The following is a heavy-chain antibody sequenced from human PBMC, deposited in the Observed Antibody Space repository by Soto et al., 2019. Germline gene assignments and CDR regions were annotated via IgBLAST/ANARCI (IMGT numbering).Heavy chain of an antibody. Sequence: QLLESGGGLVQPGGSLRLSCAASGFTFSDYAMTWVRQAPGKGLEWVSGIIASGTYSKYADSVNGRFTISRDNAKNTLYLQMNGLRVEDTAVYICAKDPNGDYIGAFDFWGQGTMVTVSS. D-gene: IGHD4-17*01. CDR2: IIASGTYS. CDR1: GFTFSDYA. J-gene: IGHJ3*01. V-gene: IGHV3-23*01. CDR3: AKDPNGDYIGAFDF.